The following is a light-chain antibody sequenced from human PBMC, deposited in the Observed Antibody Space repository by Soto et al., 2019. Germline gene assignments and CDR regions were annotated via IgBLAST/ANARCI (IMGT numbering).Light chain of an antibody. J-gene: IGKJ2*01. CDR1: QSVSSSY. V-gene: IGKV3-20*01. CDR3: QQYGSSPPMYT. CDR2: GAS. Sequence: EIVLTQSPGTLSLSPGERATLSCRASQSVSSSYLAWYQQKPGQAPRLLIYGASSRATGIPDRFSGSGSGTDFTLTISRLEPEDFAVYYCQQYGSSPPMYTFGRRTKLEIK.